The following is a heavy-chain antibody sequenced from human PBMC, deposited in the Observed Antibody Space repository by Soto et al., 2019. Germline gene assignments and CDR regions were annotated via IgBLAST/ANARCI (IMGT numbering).Heavy chain of an antibody. J-gene: IGHJ4*02. D-gene: IGHD1-26*01. CDR3: ARARIFLLENPDFDY. CDR1: GFTFSSYS. CDR2: ISSSSSTI. Sequence: EVQLVESGGGLVQPGGSLRLSCAASGFTFSSYSMNWVRQAPGKGLEWVSYISSSSSTIYYADSVKGRFTISRDNAKNSLYLQMNSLRDEDTAVYYCARARIFLLENPDFDYWGQGTLVTVSS. V-gene: IGHV3-48*02.